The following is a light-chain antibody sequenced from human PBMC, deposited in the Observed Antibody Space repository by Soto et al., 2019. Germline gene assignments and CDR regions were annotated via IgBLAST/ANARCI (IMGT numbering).Light chain of an antibody. CDR3: CSYAGSSTVV. CDR2: GDT. V-gene: IGLV2-23*01. Sequence: QSALTQPASVSGSPGQSITISCTGTRSNVGSSNLVSWYQQHPGKAPKLMIYGDTQRPSGVSNRFSGSKSGNTASLTISGLQAEDEADYYCCSYAGSSTVVFGGRTKLTVL. J-gene: IGLJ2*01. CDR1: RSNVGSSNL.